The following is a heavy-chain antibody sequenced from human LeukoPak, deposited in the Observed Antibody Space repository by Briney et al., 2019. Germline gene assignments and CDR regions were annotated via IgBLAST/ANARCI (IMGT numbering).Heavy chain of an antibody. Sequence: ASVKVSCKASGYTFTGYYMHWVRQAPGQGLEWMGWINPNSGGTNYAQKFQGRVTMTRGTSISTAYMELSRLRSDDTAVYYCAREYSSGHYYYYYYMDVWGKGTTVTLSS. CDR1: GYTFTGYY. J-gene: IGHJ6*03. V-gene: IGHV1-2*02. CDR3: AREYSSGHYYYYYYMDV. D-gene: IGHD6-19*01. CDR2: INPNSGGT.